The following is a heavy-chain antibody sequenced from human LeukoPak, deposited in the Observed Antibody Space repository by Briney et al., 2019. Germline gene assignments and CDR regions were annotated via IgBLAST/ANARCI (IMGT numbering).Heavy chain of an antibody. J-gene: IGHJ4*02. V-gene: IGHV4-59*01. CDR1: GGSISSYY. CDR3: ARGVNSGYFDY. Sequence: SEALSLTCTVSGGSISSYYWTWIRQPPGKGLEWIGYIYYSGSTNYNPSLKSRVTISVDTSKNQFSLKLTSVTAADTAVYYCARGVNSGYFDYCGQGTLVTVSS. CDR2: IYYSGST. D-gene: IGHD1-26*01.